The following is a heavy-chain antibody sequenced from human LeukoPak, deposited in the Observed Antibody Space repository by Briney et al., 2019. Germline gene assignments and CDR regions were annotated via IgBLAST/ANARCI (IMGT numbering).Heavy chain of an antibody. J-gene: IGHJ4*02. V-gene: IGHV3-30*04. Sequence: GGSLRLSCAASGFTFSSYAMHWVRQAPGKGLEWVAVISYDGSNKYYADSVKGRFTISRDNSKNTLYLQMSSLRAEDTAVYYCARDSTTPYDFWSGYCFDYWGQGTLVTVSS. CDR3: ARDSTTPYDFWSGYCFDY. CDR2: ISYDGSNK. CDR1: GFTFSSYA. D-gene: IGHD3-3*01.